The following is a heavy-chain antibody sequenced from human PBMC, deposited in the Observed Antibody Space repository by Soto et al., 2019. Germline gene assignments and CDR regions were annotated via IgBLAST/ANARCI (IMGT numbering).Heavy chain of an antibody. Sequence: ASVKVSCKASGYTFATYAMHWVRQAPGHRLERMGWINAGNGNTKYSQKFQGRVTITRDTSASTAYMELSSLRSEDTAVYYCARAPGWYKFDYWGQGTLVTVSA. J-gene: IGHJ4*02. CDR2: INAGNGNT. CDR1: GYTFATYA. D-gene: IGHD6-19*01. CDR3: ARAPGWYKFDY. V-gene: IGHV1-3*01.